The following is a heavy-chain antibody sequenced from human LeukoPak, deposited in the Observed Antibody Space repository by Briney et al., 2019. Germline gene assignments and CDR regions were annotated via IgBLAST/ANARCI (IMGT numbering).Heavy chain of an antibody. V-gene: IGHV1-46*01. J-gene: IGHJ4*02. CDR3: ARAYYDILSGSITALDF. CDR2: INPNGGST. CDR1: GYTFTSYY. Sequence: ASVKVSCKASGYTFTSYYLHWVRQAPGQGLEWMGIINPNGGSTCYAQKFQGRVTMTRDTSTSTVYMELSSLRSENTAVYYCARAYYDILSGSITALDFWGQGTLVTVSS. D-gene: IGHD3-9*01.